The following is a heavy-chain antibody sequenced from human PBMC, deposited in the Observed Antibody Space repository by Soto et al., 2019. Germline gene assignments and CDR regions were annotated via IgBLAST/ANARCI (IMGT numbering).Heavy chain of an antibody. Sequence: QVQVVQSGAEVKKPGSSVKISCKASGRIFSSFPTSWVRQVPGQGLEWMGGVISASGSVTYAPKCQGRVTMTAVNSAGIGYMELTSLTSEDTAIYYCARVGSRDAYNYVLDQWGPGTMVTVSS. V-gene: IGHV1-69*06. CDR1: GRIFSSFP. D-gene: IGHD5-18*01. J-gene: IGHJ1*01. CDR2: VISASGSV. CDR3: ARVGSRDAYNYVLDQ.